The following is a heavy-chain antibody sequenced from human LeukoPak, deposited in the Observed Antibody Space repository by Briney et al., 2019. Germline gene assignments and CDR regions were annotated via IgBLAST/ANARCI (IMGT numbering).Heavy chain of an antibody. J-gene: IGHJ5*02. D-gene: IGHD3-22*01. Sequence: PSETLSLTCTVSGGSISSGDYYWSWIRQPPGKGLERIGYIYYSGSTYYNPSLKSRVTISVDTSKNQFSLKLSSVTAADTAVYYCARDRARIDYYDSTWGQGTLVTVSS. CDR1: GGSISSGDYY. CDR3: ARDRARIDYYDST. V-gene: IGHV4-30-4*01. CDR2: IYYSGST.